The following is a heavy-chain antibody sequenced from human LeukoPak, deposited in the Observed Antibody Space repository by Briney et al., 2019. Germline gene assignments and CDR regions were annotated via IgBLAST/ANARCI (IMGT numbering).Heavy chain of an antibody. CDR3: ARGPSGYHNT. Sequence: GGSLRLSCAASGFTFSSYEMNWVRQAPGKGLEWVSYISSLSGTIYYADSVKGRFTISRDNAKNSLYLQMDSLRAEDTAVYYCARGPSGYHNTGGQGTLVTVSS. D-gene: IGHD5-12*01. J-gene: IGHJ4*02. V-gene: IGHV3-48*01. CDR2: ISSLSGTI. CDR1: GFTFSSYE.